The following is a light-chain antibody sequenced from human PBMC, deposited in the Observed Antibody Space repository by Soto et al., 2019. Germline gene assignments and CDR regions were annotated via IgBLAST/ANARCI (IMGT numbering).Light chain of an antibody. CDR3: QQYYSTPLT. J-gene: IGKJ4*01. CDR2: WAS. Sequence: DIVMTQSPAILSVSLGERATINCKSSQSVLYSSNNKNYLAWYQQKPGQPPKLLIYWASTRESGVPDRFSGSGSGTDFTLTISSLQAEDVAVYYCQQYYSTPLTFGGGTKVEIK. V-gene: IGKV4-1*01. CDR1: QSVLYSSNNKNY.